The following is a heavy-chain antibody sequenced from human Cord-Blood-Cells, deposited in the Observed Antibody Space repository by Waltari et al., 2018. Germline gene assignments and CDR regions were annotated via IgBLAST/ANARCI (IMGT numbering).Heavy chain of an antibody. J-gene: IGHJ4*02. CDR2: IYHSGST. CDR3: VSTVGYCSSTSCFPDY. CDR1: GGSISSSNW. Sequence: QVQLQESGPGLVKPSGTLSLTCAVSGGSISSSNWWSWVRQPPGKGLEWIGEIYHSGSTNYNPSLKSRVTISGDKSKNQFSLKLSSVTAADTAVYYCVSTVGYCSSTSCFPDYWGQGTLVTVSS. V-gene: IGHV4-4*02. D-gene: IGHD2-2*01.